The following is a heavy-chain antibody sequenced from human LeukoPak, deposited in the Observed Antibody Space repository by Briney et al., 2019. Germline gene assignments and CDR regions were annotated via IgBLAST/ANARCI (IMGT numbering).Heavy chain of an antibody. V-gene: IGHV3-74*01. J-gene: IGHJ6*02. CDR2: IRGDGGST. D-gene: IGHD2-2*01. CDR3: VRDQSMIPTATYALDV. Sequence: GGSLRLSCAASGFTFSSYWMHWVRQAPGKGPVWVSRIRGDGGSTSYADSVKGRFTISRDSAKNTLYLQMSSLRAEDTAVYYCVRDQSMIPTATYALDVWGQGTTVTVSS. CDR1: GFTFSSYW.